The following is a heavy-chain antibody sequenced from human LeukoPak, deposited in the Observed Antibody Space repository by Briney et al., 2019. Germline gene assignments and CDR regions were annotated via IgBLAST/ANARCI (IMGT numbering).Heavy chain of an antibody. CDR2: ISGSGGST. D-gene: IGHD3-22*01. CDR3: AKSLTMIVVVHAFDI. CDR1: GFTFSSYA. V-gene: IGHV3-23*01. J-gene: IGHJ3*02. Sequence: GGSLRLSCAASGFTFSSYAMSWVHQAPGKGLEWVSAISGSGGSTYYADSVKGRFTISRDNSKNTLYLQMNSLRAEDTAVYYCAKSLTMIVVVHAFDIWGQGTMVTVSS.